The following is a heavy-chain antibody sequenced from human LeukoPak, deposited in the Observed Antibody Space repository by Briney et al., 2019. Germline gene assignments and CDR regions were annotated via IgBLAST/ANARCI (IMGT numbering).Heavy chain of an antibody. D-gene: IGHD3-3*01. CDR1: GYTFTSYG. J-gene: IGHJ6*02. Sequence: GASVKVSFKASGYTFTSYGISWVRQAPGQGLEWMGWISAYNGNTNYAQKLQGRVIMTTDTSTSTAYMELRSLRSDDTAVYYCARDPLAYYDFWSGPFYYYGMDVWGQGTTVTVSS. V-gene: IGHV1-18*01. CDR3: ARDPLAYYDFWSGPFYYYGMDV. CDR2: ISAYNGNT.